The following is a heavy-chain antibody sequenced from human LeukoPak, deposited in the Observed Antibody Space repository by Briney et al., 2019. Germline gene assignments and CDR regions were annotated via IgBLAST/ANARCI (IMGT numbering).Heavy chain of an antibody. CDR3: ARDRGRRGYSYDWFDP. J-gene: IGHJ5*02. CDR2: IIPIFGTA. V-gene: IGHV1-69*05. D-gene: IGHD5-18*01. CDR1: GGTFSSYA. Sequence: SVKVSCKASGGTFSSYAISWVRQAPGQGLEWMGGIIPIFGTANYAQKFQGRVTITTDEPTSTAYMELSSLRSEDTAVYYCARDRGRRGYSYDWFDPWGQGTLVTVSS.